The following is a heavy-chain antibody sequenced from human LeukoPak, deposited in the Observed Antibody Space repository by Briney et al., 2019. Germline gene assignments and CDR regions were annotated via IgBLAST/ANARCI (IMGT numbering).Heavy chain of an antibody. J-gene: IGHJ6*03. V-gene: IGHV3-23*01. CDR3: AKVGAAAYYYYYMDV. CDR2: ITAGGDGT. D-gene: IGHD6-13*01. CDR1: GFTFSTHH. Sequence: GGSLRLSCAASGFTFSTHHMTWVRQAPGKRLEWVSSITAGGDGTYYADSVRGRFTISRDNSKNTLYLQMNNLRAEDTALYYCAKVGAAAYYYYYMDVWGKGTTVTVSS.